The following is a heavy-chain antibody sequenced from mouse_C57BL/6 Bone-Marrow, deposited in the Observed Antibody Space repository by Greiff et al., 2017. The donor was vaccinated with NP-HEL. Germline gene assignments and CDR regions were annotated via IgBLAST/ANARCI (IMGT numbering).Heavy chain of an antibody. J-gene: IGHJ1*03. D-gene: IGHD1-1*01. CDR3: ARYGSSFHWYFDV. Sequence: QVQLQQSGPELVKPGASVKISCKASGYAFSSSWMNWVKQRPGKGLEWLGRIYPGDGDTNYNGKFKGKATLTADKSSSTAYMQLSSLTSEDSAVYFCARYGSSFHWYFDVWGTGTTVTVSS. V-gene: IGHV1-82*01. CDR1: GYAFSSSW. CDR2: IYPGDGDT.